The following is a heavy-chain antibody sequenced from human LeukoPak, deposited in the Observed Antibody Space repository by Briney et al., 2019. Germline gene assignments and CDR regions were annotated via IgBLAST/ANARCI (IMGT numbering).Heavy chain of an antibody. CDR2: ISSGSTI. CDR3: ARESIAVAGAPFDY. Sequence: GGSLRLSCAASVFIFSSYEMNWVRQAPGKGLEWVSYISSGSTIYDADSVKGRFTISRDNAKNSLYLQMNSLRAEDTAVYYCARESIAVAGAPFDYWGQGTLVTVSS. CDR1: VFIFSSYE. V-gene: IGHV3-48*03. D-gene: IGHD6-19*01. J-gene: IGHJ4*02.